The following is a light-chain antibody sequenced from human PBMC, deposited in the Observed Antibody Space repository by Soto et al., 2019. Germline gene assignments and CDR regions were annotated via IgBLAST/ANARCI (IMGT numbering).Light chain of an antibody. V-gene: IGKV3-20*01. J-gene: IGKJ1*01. Sequence: SVLTQSTDTLSLSPGERAPLSYSASQSVSSSYLAWYQQKPGQAPRLLIYGASSRATGIPDRFSGSGSGTDFTLTISRLEPEDFAVYYCQQYGSSPRTFGQGTKVDIK. CDR1: QSVSSSY. CDR3: QQYGSSPRT. CDR2: GAS.